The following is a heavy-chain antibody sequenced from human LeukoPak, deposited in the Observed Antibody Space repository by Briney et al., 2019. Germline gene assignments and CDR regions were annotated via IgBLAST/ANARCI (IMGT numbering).Heavy chain of an antibody. V-gene: IGHV4-34*01. CDR1: GGSFSGYY. Sequence: SETLSLTCAVYGGSFSGYYWSWIRQPPGKGLEWIGEINHSGSTNYNPSLKSRVTISVDTSKNQFSLKLSSVTAADTAVYYCARGNGITRWAHAFDIWGQGTMVTVSS. J-gene: IGHJ3*02. D-gene: IGHD3-10*01. CDR3: ARGNGITRWAHAFDI. CDR2: INHSGST.